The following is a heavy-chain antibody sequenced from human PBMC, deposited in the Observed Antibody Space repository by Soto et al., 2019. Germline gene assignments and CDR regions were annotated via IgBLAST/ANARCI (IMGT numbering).Heavy chain of an antibody. D-gene: IGHD3-10*01. Sequence: LSLTCTVSGGSISSSSYYWGWIRQPPGKGLEWIGSIYYSGSTYYNPSLKSRVTISVDTSKNQFSLKLSSVTAAGTAVYYCARHGVGPYYYYGMDVWGQGTTVTVSS. CDR2: IYYSGST. J-gene: IGHJ6*02. CDR3: ARHGVGPYYYYGMDV. V-gene: IGHV4-39*01. CDR1: GGSISSSSYY.